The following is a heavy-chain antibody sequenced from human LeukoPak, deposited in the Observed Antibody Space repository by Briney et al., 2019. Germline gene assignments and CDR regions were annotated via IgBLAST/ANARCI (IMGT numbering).Heavy chain of an antibody. V-gene: IGHV4-4*07. D-gene: IGHD2-21*02. CDR3: ARGRMVVTATHDNWFDP. J-gene: IGHJ5*02. CDR1: GGSISSYY. Sequence: SETLSLTCTVSGGSISSYYWSWIRQPAGKGLEWIGRIYTSGSTNYNPSLKSRVTMSVDTSKNQFSLKLSSVTAADTAVYYCARGRMVVTATHDNWFDPWGQGTLVTVSS. CDR2: IYTSGST.